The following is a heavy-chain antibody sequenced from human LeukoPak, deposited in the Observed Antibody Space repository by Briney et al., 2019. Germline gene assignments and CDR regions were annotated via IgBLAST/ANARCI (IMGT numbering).Heavy chain of an antibody. Sequence: GGSLRLSCAASGFTFSSYAMSWVRQAPGKGLEWVSAISGSGGSTYYADSAKGRFTISRDNSKNTLYLQMNSLRAEDTAVYYCAKSPYYDFWSGYYHYYFDYWGQGTLVTVSS. J-gene: IGHJ4*02. V-gene: IGHV3-23*01. CDR3: AKSPYYDFWSGYYHYYFDY. CDR1: GFTFSSYA. D-gene: IGHD3-3*01. CDR2: ISGSGGST.